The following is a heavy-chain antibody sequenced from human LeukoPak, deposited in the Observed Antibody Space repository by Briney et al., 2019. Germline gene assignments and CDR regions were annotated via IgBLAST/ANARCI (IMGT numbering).Heavy chain of an antibody. CDR3: ARSYSSGWYTGPYYFDY. V-gene: IGHV3-48*03. CDR2: ISSSGSTI. CDR1: GFTFSSYE. J-gene: IGHJ4*02. Sequence: GGSLRLSCAASGFTFSSYEMNWVRQAPGKGLEWVSYISSSGSTIYYADSVKGRFTISRDNAKNSLYLQMNSLRAEDTAVYYCARSYSSGWYTGPYYFDYWGQGTLVTVSS. D-gene: IGHD6-19*01.